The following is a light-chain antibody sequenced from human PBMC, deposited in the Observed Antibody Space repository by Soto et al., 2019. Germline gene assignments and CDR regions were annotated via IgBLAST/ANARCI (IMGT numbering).Light chain of an antibody. V-gene: IGKV3D-15*01. J-gene: IGKJ1*01. CDR2: DAS. CDR3: HEKDAWEPRT. Sequence: KQSPATLSASSGEGITLSCRASQSVKNHLAWYQHRPGQAPRPLFYDASIRATGIPARFSAVGYGPEFTRGSSSMQWEDAEVYYCHEKDAWEPRTFSHGTKGAIQ. CDR1: QSVKNH.